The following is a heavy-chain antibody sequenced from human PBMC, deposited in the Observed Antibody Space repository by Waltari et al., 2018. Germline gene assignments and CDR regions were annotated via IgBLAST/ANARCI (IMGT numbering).Heavy chain of an antibody. CDR2: ISGSGKFL. D-gene: IGHD2-21*02. CDR1: GFVFGNYG. Sequence: EVNFVESGGGLVKPGESLRLSFAVSGFVFGNYGRNWVRKAPGKGLEWVSFISGSGKFLYYGDSVKGRFTMSRDNAKNLIYLQMNGLRGEDSGVYYCARGRMTTMVTPWDFWGQGTLVTVSS. J-gene: IGHJ1*01. V-gene: IGHV3-21*06. CDR3: ARGRMTTMVTPWDF.